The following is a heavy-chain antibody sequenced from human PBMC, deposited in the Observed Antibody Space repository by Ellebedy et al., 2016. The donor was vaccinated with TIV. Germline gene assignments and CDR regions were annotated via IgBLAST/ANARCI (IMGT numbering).Heavy chain of an antibody. Sequence: MPSETLSLTCKLSGASSFSYFWRWIRQSPGKGLEWIGYIYYNGSTNYSPSLKSRVTISVDTSKNQFSLKLTSVTTADTAVYYCARVFVFCGGGTCFTNWFDPWGQGTLVTVSS. J-gene: IGHJ5*02. V-gene: IGHV4-59*01. CDR1: GASSFSYF. CDR3: ARVFVFCGGGTCFTNWFDP. D-gene: IGHD2-15*01. CDR2: IYYNGST.